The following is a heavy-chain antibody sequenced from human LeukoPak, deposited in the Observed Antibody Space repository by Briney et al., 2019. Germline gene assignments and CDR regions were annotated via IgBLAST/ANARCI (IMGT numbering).Heavy chain of an antibody. Sequence: RPSETLSLTCAVYGGSFSGYYWSWIRQPPGKGLEWIGEINHSGSTNYNPSLKSRVTISVDTSKNQFSLKLSSVTAADTAVYYCARRAYTAQVLDYWGQGTLVTVSS. CDR1: GGSFSGYY. V-gene: IGHV4-34*01. CDR3: ARRAYTAQVLDY. CDR2: INHSGST. J-gene: IGHJ4*02. D-gene: IGHD5-18*01.